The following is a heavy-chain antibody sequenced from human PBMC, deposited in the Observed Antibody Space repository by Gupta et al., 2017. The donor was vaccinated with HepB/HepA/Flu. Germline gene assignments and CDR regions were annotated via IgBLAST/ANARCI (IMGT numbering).Heavy chain of an antibody. CDR3: ARGSGFIIDY. D-gene: IGHD3-9*01. V-gene: IGHV3-7*04. Sequence: EVQLVESGGDLVQPGGSLRLSCAASGFPFGKNYLHWVRQAPGKGLEWVAVIKQDGSGQYYLPSVRGRFAISRDNAKNSLYLQMSSLRVEDTAVYYCARGSGFIIDYCGQGTLVTVSS. CDR2: IKQDGSGQ. CDR1: GFPFGKNY. J-gene: IGHJ4*02.